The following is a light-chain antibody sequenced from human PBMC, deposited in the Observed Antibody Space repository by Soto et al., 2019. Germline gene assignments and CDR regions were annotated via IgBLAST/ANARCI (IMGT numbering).Light chain of an antibody. Sequence: QSVLTQPASVSGSPGQSITISCTGTNSDVGAYNHVSWYQQHPGKAPKLMIYDVSNRPSGVSNRFSGSKSGNAASLTISGLPTEDDADYYCSSYSSSSKVFGGGTKLTVL. V-gene: IGLV2-14*03. CDR3: SSYSSSSKV. J-gene: IGLJ2*01. CDR2: DVS. CDR1: NSDVGAYNH.